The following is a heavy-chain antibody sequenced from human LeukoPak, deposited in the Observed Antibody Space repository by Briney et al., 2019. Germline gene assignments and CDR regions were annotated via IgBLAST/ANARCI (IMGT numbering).Heavy chain of an antibody. D-gene: IGHD3-16*02. CDR1: GGSISSYY. CDR3: ARHAATNYYVWGSYRSKGAFDI. Sequence: SETLSLTCTVSGGSISSYYWSWIRQPPGKGLEWIGYIYYSGSTNYNPSLKSRVTISVDTSKNQFSLKLSSVTAADTAVYYCARHAATNYYVWGSYRSKGAFDIWGQGTMVTVSS. V-gene: IGHV4-59*08. J-gene: IGHJ3*02. CDR2: IYYSGST.